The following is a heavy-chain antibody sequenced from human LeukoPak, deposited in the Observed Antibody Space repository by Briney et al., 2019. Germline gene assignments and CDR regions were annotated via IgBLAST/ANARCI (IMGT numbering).Heavy chain of an antibody. V-gene: IGHV3-23*01. J-gene: IGHJ4*02. CDR2: ISGSGGSI. Sequence: GGSLRLSCAAPGFTFSSYAMSWVRQAPGKGLEWVSGISGSGGSIYYADSVKGRFTISRDNSKNTLYLQMNSLRAEDTAVYYCAKGWSKNYFDYWGQGTLLTVSS. CDR1: GFTFSSYA. CDR3: AKGWSKNYFDY.